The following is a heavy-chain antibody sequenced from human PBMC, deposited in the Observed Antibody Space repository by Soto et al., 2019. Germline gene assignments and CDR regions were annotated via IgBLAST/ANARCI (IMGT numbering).Heavy chain of an antibody. J-gene: IGHJ5*02. CDR1: GFTFTSWW. CDR3: SRSLNA. Sequence: VQVMESGGGLVQPGGSLRLSCAASGFTFTSWWMDWARQTPGKGLEWVANINQDGSEKNYVDSVKGRFTISRDNAKNSVYLRMTSLTAEDSALYYCSRSLNAWGQGTLVTVSS. CDR2: INQDGSEK. V-gene: IGHV3-7*01.